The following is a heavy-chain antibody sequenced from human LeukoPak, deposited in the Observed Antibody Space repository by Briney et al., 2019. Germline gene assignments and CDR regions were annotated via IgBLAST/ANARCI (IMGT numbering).Heavy chain of an antibody. CDR1: GFSFSDYW. CDR3: AREVTASSFDI. CDR2: INQDGSQN. V-gene: IGHV3-7*01. D-gene: IGHD2-21*02. Sequence: PGGSLRLSCAASGFSFSDYWMSWVRQAPGRGLEWVGNINQDGSQNSSVDSVKGRFTISRDNAKNSLYLQMNSLGAEDTVLYYCAREVTASSFDILGQGTMVTVSS. J-gene: IGHJ3*02.